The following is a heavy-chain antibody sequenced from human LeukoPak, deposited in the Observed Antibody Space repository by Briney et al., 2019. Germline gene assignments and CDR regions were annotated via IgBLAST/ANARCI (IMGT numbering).Heavy chain of an antibody. J-gene: IGHJ5*02. CDR2: IIPILGIA. V-gene: IGHV1-69*04. CDR1: GGAFSSYA. D-gene: IGHD1-26*01. Sequence: ASVKVSCKASGGAFSSYAISWVRQAPGQGLEWMGRIIPILGIANYAQKFQGRVTITADKSTSTAYMELSSLRSEDTAVYYCARGVVGATGSWFDPWGQGTLVTVSS. CDR3: ARGVVGATGSWFDP.